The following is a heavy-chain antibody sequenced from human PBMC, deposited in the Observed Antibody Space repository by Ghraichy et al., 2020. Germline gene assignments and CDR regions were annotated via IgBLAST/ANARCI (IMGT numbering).Heavy chain of an antibody. V-gene: IGHV3-30-3*01. Sequence: GGSLRLSCAASGFTFSSYAMHWVRQAPGKGLEWVAVISYDGSNKYYADSVKGRFTISRDNSKNTLYLQMNSLRAEDTAVYYCARKTSYCSGGSCPFDYWGQGTLVTVSS. CDR1: GFTFSSYA. D-gene: IGHD2-15*01. CDR2: ISYDGSNK. J-gene: IGHJ4*02. CDR3: ARKTSYCSGGSCPFDY.